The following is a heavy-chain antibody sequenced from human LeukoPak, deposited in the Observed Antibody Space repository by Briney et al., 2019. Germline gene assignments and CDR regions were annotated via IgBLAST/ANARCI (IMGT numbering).Heavy chain of an antibody. Sequence: GASVKVSFKASGGTVSSYAISWVRQAPGHALEWMGGIIPVFGTANYAQKFQGRVTITADESTSTAYMELSSLRSEDTAVYYCARGGAAAGTLVYWGQGTLVTVSS. CDR2: IIPVFGTA. CDR3: ARGGAAAGTLVY. J-gene: IGHJ4*02. CDR1: GGTVSSYA. D-gene: IGHD6-13*01. V-gene: IGHV1-69*13.